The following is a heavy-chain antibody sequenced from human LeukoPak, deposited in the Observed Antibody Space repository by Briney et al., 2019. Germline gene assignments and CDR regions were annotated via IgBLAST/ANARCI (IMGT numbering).Heavy chain of an antibody. D-gene: IGHD7-27*01. Sequence: GGSLRLSCAASGFTFSDYYMSWIRQAPGKGLEWVSYISSSSSYTNYADSVKGRFTISRDNAKNSLYLQMNSLRAEDTAVYYCAKDARPYPGAYYFDYWGQGTLVTVSS. CDR2: ISSSSSYT. CDR3: AKDARPYPGAYYFDY. V-gene: IGHV3-11*06. J-gene: IGHJ4*02. CDR1: GFTFSDYY.